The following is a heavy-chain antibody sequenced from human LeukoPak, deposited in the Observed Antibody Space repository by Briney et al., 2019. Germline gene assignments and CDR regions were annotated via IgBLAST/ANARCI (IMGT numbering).Heavy chain of an antibody. D-gene: IGHD6-19*01. CDR1: GFTFSSYS. Sequence: PGGSLRLSCVASGFTFSSYSMNWVRQAPGKGLEWVSSISSSSSYIYYADSVKGRFTISRDNAKNSLYLQMNSLRAEDTAVYYCAREEIAVAGAYFDYWGQGTLVTVSS. CDR2: ISSSSSYI. V-gene: IGHV3-21*01. CDR3: AREEIAVAGAYFDY. J-gene: IGHJ4*02.